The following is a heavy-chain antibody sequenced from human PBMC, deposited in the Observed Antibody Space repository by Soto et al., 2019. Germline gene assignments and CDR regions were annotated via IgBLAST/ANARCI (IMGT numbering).Heavy chain of an antibody. D-gene: IGHD1-26*01. CDR3: ARGGRDKQWELPYFYYGMDV. J-gene: IGHJ6*02. CDR1: GVSISSGDNF. CDR2: ISSRGST. Sequence: SETLSLTCAVSGVSISSGDNFWSWVRQPPGKGLEWIGYISSRGSTNYNPSLKSRLTISLDTSKNQFSLTVTSVTAADTAVYYCARGGRDKQWELPYFYYGMDVWGQGTTVTVSS. V-gene: IGHV4-30-4*01.